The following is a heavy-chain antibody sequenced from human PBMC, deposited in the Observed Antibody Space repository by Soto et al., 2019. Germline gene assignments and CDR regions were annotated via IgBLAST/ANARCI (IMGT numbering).Heavy chain of an antibody. Sequence: QVQLVQSGAEVKKPGASVKVSFKASGYTFTSYDRHWVRQAPGQRLEWMGWINAGNGNTKYSQKFLGRFTITRDTSAIKAYMELSSLRSEDTAVYYCARDLRSGGSFCGLSDYWGQGTLVTVSS. CDR2: INAGNGNT. CDR1: GYTFTSYD. CDR3: ARDLRSGGSFCGLSDY. J-gene: IGHJ4*02. D-gene: IGHD2-15*01. V-gene: IGHV1-3*01.